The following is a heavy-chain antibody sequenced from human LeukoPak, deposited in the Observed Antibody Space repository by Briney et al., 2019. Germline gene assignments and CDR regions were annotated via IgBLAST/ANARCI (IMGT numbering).Heavy chain of an antibody. J-gene: IGHJ6*02. CDR3: AKDQVVATIKLANPTYYYYYGMDV. Sequence: PGGSLRLSCAASGFTFSSYGMHWVRQAPGKGLEWVAVISYDGSNKYYADSVKGRFTISRDNSKNTLYLQMNSLRAEDTAVYYCAKDQVVATIKLANPTYYYYYGMDVWGQGTTVTVSS. V-gene: IGHV3-30*18. CDR2: ISYDGSNK. CDR1: GFTFSSYG. D-gene: IGHD5-12*01.